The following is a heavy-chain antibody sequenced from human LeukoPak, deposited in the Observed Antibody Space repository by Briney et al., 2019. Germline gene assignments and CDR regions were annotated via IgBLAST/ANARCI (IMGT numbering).Heavy chain of an antibody. Sequence: GGSLRLSCTASRFTFSRYSMNWVRQAPGRGLEWVAYIAYTGTIHYADSVRGRFAISRDNAKNSLYLQMNSLRAEDTAVYYCARDPHSLDYWGQGTRVTVSS. CDR3: ARDPHSLDY. CDR1: RFTFSRYS. CDR2: IAYTGTI. J-gene: IGHJ4*02. V-gene: IGHV3-48*01.